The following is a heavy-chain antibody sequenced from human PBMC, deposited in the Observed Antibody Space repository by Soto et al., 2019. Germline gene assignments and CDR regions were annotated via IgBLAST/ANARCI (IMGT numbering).Heavy chain of an antibody. CDR2: IYTSGST. CDR3: ARDFLYCSSTSCYTFDP. D-gene: IGHD2-2*02. CDR1: GGSISSYY. Sequence: KPSETLSLTCTVSGGSISSYYWSWIRQPAGKGLEWIGRIYTSGSTNYNPSLKSRVTMSVDTSKNQFSLKLSSVTAADTAVYYCARDFLYCSSTSCYTFDPWGQGXLVTVSS. J-gene: IGHJ5*02. V-gene: IGHV4-4*07.